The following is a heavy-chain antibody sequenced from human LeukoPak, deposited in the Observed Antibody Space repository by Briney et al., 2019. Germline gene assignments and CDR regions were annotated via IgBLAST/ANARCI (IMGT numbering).Heavy chain of an antibody. V-gene: IGHV4-39*01. CDR1: GGSISSSSYY. J-gene: IGHJ4*02. D-gene: IGHD3-3*01. Sequence: PSETLSLTCTVSGGSISSSSYYWGWIRQPPGKGLEWIGSIYYSGSTYYNPSLKSRVTISVDTSKNQFSLKLSSVTAADTAVYYCARTRYDFWSGYVYYFDYWGQGTLVTVSS. CDR3: ARTRYDFWSGYVYYFDY. CDR2: IYYSGST.